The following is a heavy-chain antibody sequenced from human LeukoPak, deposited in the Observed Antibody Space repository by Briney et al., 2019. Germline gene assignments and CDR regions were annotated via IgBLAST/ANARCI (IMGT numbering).Heavy chain of an antibody. D-gene: IGHD1-26*01. CDR3: ASLFHDQSGSSPKFDY. CDR1: GYTFTCYY. Sequence: GAPVKASCKASGYTFTCYYMHWVRQAPGQGLEWMGWINPNSGGTNYAQKFQGRVTMTRDTSISTAYMELSRLRSDDTAVYYCASLFHDQSGSSPKFDYWGQGTLVTVSS. V-gene: IGHV1-2*02. CDR2: INPNSGGT. J-gene: IGHJ4*02.